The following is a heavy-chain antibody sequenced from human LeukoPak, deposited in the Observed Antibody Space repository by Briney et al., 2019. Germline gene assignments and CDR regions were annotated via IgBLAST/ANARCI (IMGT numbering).Heavy chain of an antibody. Sequence: SGGSLRLSCATSGFAFSSYSMNWVRQAPGKGLEWISYIISRSSVIYYADSVEGRFTISRDNAKSSMYLQMNRLRAADTAVYYCARARPGYDTPPYYFDFWGQGTLVTISS. CDR3: ARARPGYDTPPYYFDF. J-gene: IGHJ4*02. D-gene: IGHD3-16*01. V-gene: IGHV3-48*01. CDR1: GFAFSSYS. CDR2: IISRSSVI.